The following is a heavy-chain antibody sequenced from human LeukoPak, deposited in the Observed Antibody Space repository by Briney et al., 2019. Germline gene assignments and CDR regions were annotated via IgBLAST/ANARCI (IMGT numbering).Heavy chain of an antibody. V-gene: IGHV3-74*01. Sequence: GGSLRLPCAASEFTLSNYWMHWVRQAPGKGLVWVSRINNDGSSTSYADSVKGRFTVSRDNAKSTVYLQMISLGDEDTAVYYCAREKPADYGSGSYDLQYYYFGMDVWGQGTTVTVSS. CDR3: AREKPADYGSGSYDLQYYYFGMDV. D-gene: IGHD3-10*01. CDR2: INNDGSST. CDR1: EFTLSNYW. J-gene: IGHJ6*02.